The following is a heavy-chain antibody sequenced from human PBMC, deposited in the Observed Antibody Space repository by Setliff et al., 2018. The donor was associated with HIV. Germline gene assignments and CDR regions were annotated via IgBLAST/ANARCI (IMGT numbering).Heavy chain of an antibody. CDR3: ARGPNQELYFYGMDV. V-gene: IGHV1-69*10. Sequence: GPSVKVSCKVSGYTLTELSRHWVRKAPGQGLEWMGGIIPVLGLSYYAQNFQGRVTITTEESTSTAYMELSSLKYEDTAVYYCARGPNQELYFYGMDVWGQGTTVTVSS. J-gene: IGHJ6*02. CDR2: IIPVLGLS. CDR1: GYTLTELS. D-gene: IGHD1-7*01.